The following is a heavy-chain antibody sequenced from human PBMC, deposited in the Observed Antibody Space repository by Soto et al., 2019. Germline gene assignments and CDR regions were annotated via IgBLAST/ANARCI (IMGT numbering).Heavy chain of an antibody. J-gene: IGHJ4*02. V-gene: IGHV4-34*01. Sequence: PSETLSLTCAVYGGSFSGYYWSWIRQPPGKGLEWIGEINHSGSTNYNPSLKSRVNISVDTSKNQFSLKLSSVTAADTAVYYCAREQCGGDCYVGWGQGTLVTVS. CDR1: GGSFSGYY. CDR2: INHSGST. CDR3: AREQCGGDCYVG. D-gene: IGHD2-21*02.